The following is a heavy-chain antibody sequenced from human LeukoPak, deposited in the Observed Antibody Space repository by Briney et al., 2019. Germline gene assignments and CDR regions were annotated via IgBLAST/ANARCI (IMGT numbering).Heavy chain of an antibody. CDR2: ITNAGTT. CDR1: GIPFEDAW. D-gene: IGHD4-23*01. V-gene: IGHV3-15*01. J-gene: IGHJ4*02. Sequence: GESLRLSCLLSGIPFEDAWMSWVRQAPGKGLEWVGRITNAGTTDYGAPVKGRFTISRDNSKYTFYLQMNSLTADDTSMYYCTWMSTVLTVDFWGRGTLVTVSS. CDR3: TWMSTVLTVDF.